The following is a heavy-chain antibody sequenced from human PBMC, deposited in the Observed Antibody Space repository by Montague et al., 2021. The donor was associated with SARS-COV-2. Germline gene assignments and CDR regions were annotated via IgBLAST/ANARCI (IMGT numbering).Heavy chain of an antibody. CDR2: ISYGGTKK. Sequence: SLRLSCAASGFTFSTYAMHWVRQAPGKGLEWVALISYGGTKKNYADSVRGRFTISRDDSKKTVYLQMNSLRAEDTAVYYCARDNENIVVVPAGFDAFDIWGQGTRVTVSS. V-gene: IGHV3-30*04. D-gene: IGHD2-2*01. CDR1: GFTFSTYA. J-gene: IGHJ3*02. CDR3: ARDNENIVVVPAGFDAFDI.